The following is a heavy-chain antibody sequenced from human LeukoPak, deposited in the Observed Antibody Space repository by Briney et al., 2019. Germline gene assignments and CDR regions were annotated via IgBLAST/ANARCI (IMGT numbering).Heavy chain of an antibody. CDR3: ARSGSVYFDG. J-gene: IGHJ4*02. V-gene: IGHV3-7*01. CDR2: IKQDGSET. CDR1: GITLSAYW. Sequence: GGSLRLSCAASGITLSAYWMSWVRQAPGKGLEWVSNIKQDGSETYYRDSVQGRFTISRDNAKNSLYLQMNSLRAEDTAVYYCARSGSVYFDGWGQGSLVTVSS.